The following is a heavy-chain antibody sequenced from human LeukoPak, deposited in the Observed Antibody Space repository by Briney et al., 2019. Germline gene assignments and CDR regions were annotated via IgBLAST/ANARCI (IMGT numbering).Heavy chain of an antibody. CDR1: GGSISNYY. J-gene: IGHJ4*02. CDR2: IYSGGST. Sequence: SETLSLTCNVSGGSISNYYWSWIRQPAGKGLEWIGRIYSGGSTNYNPSLKSRVTMSVDTSKNQFSLNLSSVTAADTAVYYCARTLYCIGATATCYSPELFDSWGQGTLVTVSS. CDR3: ARTLYCIGATATCYSPELFDS. D-gene: IGHD2-15*01. V-gene: IGHV4-4*07.